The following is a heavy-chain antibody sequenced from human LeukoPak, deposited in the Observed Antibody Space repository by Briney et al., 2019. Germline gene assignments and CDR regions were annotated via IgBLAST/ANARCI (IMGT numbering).Heavy chain of an antibody. CDR1: AFTFSSYE. V-gene: IGHV3-48*03. D-gene: IGHD3-3*01. Sequence: PGGSLRLSCAVSAFTFSSYEMNWVRQAPGKGLEWVSYISSSGSTIYYADSVKGRSTISRDNAKKSLYLQMNSLRAEDTAVYYCARDGIFGVVFSSPPKWGQGTLVTVSS. CDR3: ARDGIFGVVFSSPPK. J-gene: IGHJ4*02. CDR2: ISSSGSTI.